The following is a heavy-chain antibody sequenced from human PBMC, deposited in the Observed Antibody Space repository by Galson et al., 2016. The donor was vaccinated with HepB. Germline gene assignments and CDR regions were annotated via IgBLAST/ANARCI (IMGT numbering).Heavy chain of an antibody. J-gene: IGHJ3*02. Sequence: SLRLSCAASGFTVSNSYMSWVRQAPGKGPEWVSAIYTADSTLYADSVKGRFTISRDNSKNTVYLQMNSLRAEDTAVYYCAERGGSESVGIWGQGTMVTVSS. V-gene: IGHV3-66*02. CDR1: GFTVSNSY. CDR3: AERGGSESVGI. CDR2: IYTADST. D-gene: IGHD1-1*01.